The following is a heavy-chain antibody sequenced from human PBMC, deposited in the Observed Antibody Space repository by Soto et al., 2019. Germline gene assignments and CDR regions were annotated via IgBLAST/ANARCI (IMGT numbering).Heavy chain of an antibody. CDR3: ARGRPSTVAAGTRSPFYMDV. CDR1: GYTSTGYY. Sequence: ASVKVSCKASGYTSTGYYMHWVRQAPGQGLEWMGWINPNSGGTNYAQKFQGWVTMTRDTSISTAYMELSRLRSDDTAVYYCARGRPSTVAAGTRSPFYMDVWGKGTTVTVSS. CDR2: INPNSGGT. J-gene: IGHJ6*03. V-gene: IGHV1-2*04. D-gene: IGHD6-13*01.